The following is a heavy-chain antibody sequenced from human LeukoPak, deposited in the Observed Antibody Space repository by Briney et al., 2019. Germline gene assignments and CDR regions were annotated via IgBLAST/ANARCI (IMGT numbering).Heavy chain of an antibody. CDR1: GYSINSGFY. CDR3: ARAILRGSGNGRWFDP. J-gene: IGHJ5*02. V-gene: IGHV4-61*01. D-gene: IGHD2-15*01. Sequence: SETLSLTCTVSGYSINSGFYWAWIRQSPGKGLEWIGYMYYSESTNYNPSLKSRVTISLDTSKSQFSLKLSSVTAADTAVYYCARAILRGSGNGRWFDPWGQGTLVTVSS. CDR2: MYYSEST.